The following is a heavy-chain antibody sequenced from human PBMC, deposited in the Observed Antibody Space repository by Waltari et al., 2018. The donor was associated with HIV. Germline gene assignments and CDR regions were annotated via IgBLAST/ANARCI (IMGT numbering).Heavy chain of an antibody. CDR1: AFTFSSYW. Sequence: LVESGGGLVQPGGSLRLSCAASAFTFSSYWMTWVRQAPGKGLEWVANINEDGSDKNYVGSVKGRFTISRDNAKNSLYLLMNSLRGEDTAVYYCARGMGGLNDWGQGTLVTVSS. J-gene: IGHJ1*01. CDR2: INEDGSDK. D-gene: IGHD1-26*01. CDR3: ARGMGGLND. V-gene: IGHV3-7*01.